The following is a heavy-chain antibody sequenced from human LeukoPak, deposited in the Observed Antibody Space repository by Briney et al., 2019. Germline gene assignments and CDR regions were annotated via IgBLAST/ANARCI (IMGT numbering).Heavy chain of an antibody. D-gene: IGHD2-15*01. J-gene: IGHJ4*02. CDR1: GFTFSSYE. Sequence: GGALRLSCAASGFTFSSYELSWVRQGPGKGLERVSYISRRGDTISYAASAKGRFTISRDNAKNSVYLQMSSLRAEDTGVYYCARKARGTYCSGGNCYLGDWGQGTLVTVST. CDR2: ISRRGDTI. V-gene: IGHV3-48*03. CDR3: ARKARGTYCSGGNCYLGD.